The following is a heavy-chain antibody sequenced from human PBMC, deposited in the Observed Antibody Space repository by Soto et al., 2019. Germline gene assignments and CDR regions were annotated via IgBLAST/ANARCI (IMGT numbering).Heavy chain of an antibody. J-gene: IGHJ5*02. D-gene: IGHD1-26*01. CDR3: VSNREGECRSWYRGPVAVADSNGLVP. Sequence: QVQLQESGPGLVKPSETLSLTCTVSGGSISSYYLRWIRQPAGKGLEWIGRIYTSGSTNYTPSLTSRVTTSGATATDQFSLRMGAVTATGAEADYCVSNREGECRSWYRGPVAVADSNGLVPWGQGPLVTVSS. V-gene: IGHV4-4*07. CDR2: IYTSGST. CDR1: GGSISSYY.